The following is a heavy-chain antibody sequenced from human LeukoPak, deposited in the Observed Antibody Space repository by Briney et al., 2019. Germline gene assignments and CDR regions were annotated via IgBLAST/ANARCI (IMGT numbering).Heavy chain of an antibody. J-gene: IGHJ6*03. CDR1: GGSFSGCY. V-gene: IGHV4-34*01. D-gene: IGHD6-13*01. CDR3: ARHAIAPPYYMDV. Sequence: PSETLSLTCAVYGGSFSGCYWSWIRQPPGKGLEWIGEINHSGSTNYNPSLKSRVTISVDTSKNQFSLKLSSVTAADTAVYYCARHAIAPPYYMDVWGKGTTVTVSS. CDR2: INHSGST.